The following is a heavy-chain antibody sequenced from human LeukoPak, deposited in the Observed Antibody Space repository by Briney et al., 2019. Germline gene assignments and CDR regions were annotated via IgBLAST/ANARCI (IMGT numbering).Heavy chain of an antibody. J-gene: IGHJ3*01. D-gene: IGHD3-3*02. CDR2: IGIRHSSD. Sequence: GGSLRLSCTSSGFTFSSYSMNWVRQAPGKGLEWVAYIGIRHSSDYYGDSVKGRFTVSRDNANNSLYLQMNSLRAEDTAVYYCARRSIFGGDGFDLWGQGTMVTVSS. V-gene: IGHV3-48*01. CDR3: ARRSIFGGDGFDL. CDR1: GFTFSSYS.